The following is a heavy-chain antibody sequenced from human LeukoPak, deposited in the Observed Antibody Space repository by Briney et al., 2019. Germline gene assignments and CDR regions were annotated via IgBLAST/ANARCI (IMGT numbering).Heavy chain of an antibody. J-gene: IGHJ3*01. CDR1: GGSISTYY. Sequence: PSETLSLTCTVSGGSISTYYWSLIRQPAGKGLEWIGRIYASGNTNYNPSLKSRVTMSLDTSKNQFSLRLTSVTAADTAVYYCAREYSSSSGKYAFDVSGQGTMVTVSS. V-gene: IGHV4-4*07. CDR2: IYASGNT. CDR3: AREYSSSSGKYAFDV. D-gene: IGHD6-6*01.